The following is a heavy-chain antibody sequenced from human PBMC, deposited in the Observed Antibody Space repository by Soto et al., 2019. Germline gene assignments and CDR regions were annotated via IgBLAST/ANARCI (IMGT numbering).Heavy chain of an antibody. D-gene: IGHD5-18*01. V-gene: IGHV1-69*01. J-gene: IGHJ4*02. CDR2: IIPIFGTA. CDR3: AREKAGYSYGYHY. Sequence: QVQLVQSGAEVKKPGSSVKVSCQASGGTFSSYAISWVRQAPGQGLEWLGGIIPIFGTANYAQKFQGRVTITADESTSTAYMELSSRRSEDTAVYYCAREKAGYSYGYHYWGQGTLVSVSS. CDR1: GGTFSSYA.